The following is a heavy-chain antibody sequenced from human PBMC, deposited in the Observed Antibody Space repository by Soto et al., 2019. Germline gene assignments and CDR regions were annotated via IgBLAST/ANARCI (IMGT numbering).Heavy chain of an antibody. Sequence: ASVKVSCKASGYTFTGYYMHWVRQAPGQGLEWMGWINPNSGGTNYAQKFQGWVTMTRDTSISTAYMELSRLRSDDTAVYYCARSHCSSTSCYFAFDLWGQGTMVTVSS. CDR3: ARSHCSSTSCYFAFDL. V-gene: IGHV1-2*04. CDR1: GYTFTGYY. D-gene: IGHD2-2*01. CDR2: INPNSGGT. J-gene: IGHJ3*01.